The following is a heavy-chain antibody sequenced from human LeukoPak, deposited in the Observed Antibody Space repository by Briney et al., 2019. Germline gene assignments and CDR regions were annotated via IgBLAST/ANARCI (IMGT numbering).Heavy chain of an antibody. CDR1: GFTFSSYA. CDR2: INNNGGII. Sequence: PGGSLRLSCAASGFTFSSYAMNWVRQAPGKGLEWVSAINNNGGIIYYADSVKGRFTISRDNSKNTLYLQMDGLRAEDTAVYYCAKVIVTGTRYFDLWGRGTLVTVSS. D-gene: IGHD1-7*01. CDR3: AKVIVTGTRYFDL. V-gene: IGHV3-23*01. J-gene: IGHJ2*01.